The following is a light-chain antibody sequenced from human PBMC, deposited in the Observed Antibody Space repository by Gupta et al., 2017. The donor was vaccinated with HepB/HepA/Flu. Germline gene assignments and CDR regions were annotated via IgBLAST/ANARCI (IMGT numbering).Light chain of an antibody. CDR1: QSITNF. CDR2: AAS. V-gene: IGKV1-39*01. Sequence: DIQMTQSPSSLSASEGDRVTITCRASQSITNFLNWYQQKPGRAPKLLIYAASNLQSGVPSRFRGSGSGTXFTLSIXSLQPEDFATYYCQQSYSTPQSFGXGTKLEIK. CDR3: QQSYSTPQS. J-gene: IGKJ2*03.